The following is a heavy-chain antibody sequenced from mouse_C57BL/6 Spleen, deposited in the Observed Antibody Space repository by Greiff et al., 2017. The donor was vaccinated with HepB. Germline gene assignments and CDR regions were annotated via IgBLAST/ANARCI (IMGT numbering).Heavy chain of an antibody. CDR1: GFTFSSYT. CDR3: ARRRNYDYDGYYFDY. V-gene: IGHV5-9*01. Sequence: EVQRVESGGGLVKPGGSLKLSCAASGFTFSSYTMSWVRQTPEKRLEWVATISGGGGNTYYPDSVKGRFTISRDNAKNTLYLQMSSLRSEDTALYYCARRRNYDYDGYYFDYWGQGTTLTVSS. D-gene: IGHD2-4*01. CDR2: ISGGGGNT. J-gene: IGHJ2*01.